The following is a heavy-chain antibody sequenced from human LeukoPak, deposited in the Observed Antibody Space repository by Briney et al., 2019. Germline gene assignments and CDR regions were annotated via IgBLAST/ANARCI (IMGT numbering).Heavy chain of an antibody. CDR3: AKDRYSSGWSSPYYFDY. CDR1: GFTFSSYG. D-gene: IGHD6-19*01. V-gene: IGHV3-30*18. Sequence: PGGSLRLSCAASGFTFSSYGMHWVRQAPGKGLEWVAVMSYDGSKKYYADSVKGRFTISRDNSKRTLHLQMNSLRAEDTAVYYCAKDRYSSGWSSPYYFDYWGQGTLVTVSS. J-gene: IGHJ4*02. CDR2: MSYDGSKK.